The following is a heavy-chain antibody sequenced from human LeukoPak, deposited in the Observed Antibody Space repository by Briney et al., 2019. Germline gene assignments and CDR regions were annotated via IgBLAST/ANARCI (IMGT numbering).Heavy chain of an antibody. CDR2: IRSKANSYAT. D-gene: IGHD3-10*01. V-gene: IGHV3-73*01. CDR3: TRRITTMVRGFFYNWFDP. J-gene: IGHJ5*02. CDR1: GLTFSGSA. Sequence: GGSLKLSCAASGLTFSGSAMHWVRQASGKGLEWVGRIRSKANSYATAYAASVKGRFTISRDDSKNTAYLQMNSLKTEDTAVYYCTRRITTMVRGFFYNWFDPWGQGTLVTVSS.